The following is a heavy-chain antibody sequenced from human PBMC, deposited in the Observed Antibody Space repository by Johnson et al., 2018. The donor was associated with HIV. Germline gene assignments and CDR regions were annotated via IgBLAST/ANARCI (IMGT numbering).Heavy chain of an antibody. D-gene: IGHD6-6*01. V-gene: IGHV3-30*02. Sequence: QVQLVESGGGVVQPGGSLRLSCAASGFTFSSYGMHWVRQAPGKGLEWVAFIRYDGSNKYYAESVKGRFTISRDNSKNPLYLQMNSLRDEDTAVYYCSNDLGYSSSSSAFDIWGQWTMFTVSS. CDR3: SNDLGYSSSSSAFDI. CDR2: IRYDGSNK. CDR1: GFTFSSYG. J-gene: IGHJ3*02.